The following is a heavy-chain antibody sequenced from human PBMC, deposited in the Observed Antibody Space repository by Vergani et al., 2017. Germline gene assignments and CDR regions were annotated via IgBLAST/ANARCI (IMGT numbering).Heavy chain of an antibody. CDR3: SRQFSWSGSSHYGMYV. CDR2: IYPDDSDT. V-gene: IGHV5-51*01. CDR1: GYSFTSYW. Sequence: EVQLVQSGAEVKKPGESLKISCKGSGYSFTSYWIGWVRQMPEKGLEWMVIIYPDDSDTRYSPSFQGQVTISADKSISTAYLQWSSLKASDTAIYYCSRQFSWSGSSHYGMYVWGQGTTVTVSS. D-gene: IGHD1-26*01. J-gene: IGHJ6*02.